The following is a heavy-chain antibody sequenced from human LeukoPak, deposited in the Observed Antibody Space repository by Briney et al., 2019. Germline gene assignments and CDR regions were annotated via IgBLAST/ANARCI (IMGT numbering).Heavy chain of an antibody. D-gene: IGHD2-15*01. Sequence: GGSLRLSCAASGVTFSSYSMNWVRQPPGKGLEWVSSISSSSSYIYYADSVKGRITIARDNAKKSLYMQMNSLRAEDTAVYYCARLALSYCSGGSCYSYGMDVWGQGTTVTVSS. CDR1: GVTFSSYS. CDR3: ARLALSYCSGGSCYSYGMDV. CDR2: ISSSSSYI. V-gene: IGHV3-21*01. J-gene: IGHJ6*02.